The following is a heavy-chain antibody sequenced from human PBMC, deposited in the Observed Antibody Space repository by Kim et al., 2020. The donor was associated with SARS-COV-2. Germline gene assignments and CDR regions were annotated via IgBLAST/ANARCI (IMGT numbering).Heavy chain of an antibody. CDR3: ASELIVPAASDAFDI. CDR2: IIPIFGTA. D-gene: IGHD2-2*01. V-gene: IGHV1-69*13. CDR1: GGTFSSYA. Sequence: SVKVSCKASGGTFSSYAISWVRQAPGQGLEWMGGIIPIFGTANYAQKFQGRVTITADESTSTAYMGLSSLRSEDTAVYYCASELIVPAASDAFDIWGQGTMVTVSS. J-gene: IGHJ3*02.